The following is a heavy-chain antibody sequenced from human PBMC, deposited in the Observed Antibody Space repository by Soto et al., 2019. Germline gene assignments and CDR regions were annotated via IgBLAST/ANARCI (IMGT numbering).Heavy chain of an antibody. J-gene: IGHJ3*02. V-gene: IGHV3-30*04. Sequence: GESLKISCAASGFTFSSYAMHWVRQAPGKGLEWVAVISYDGSNKYYADSVKGRFTISRDNSKNTLYLQMNSLRAEDTAVYYCARSLSGSYHDAFDIWGQGTMVTVSS. CDR3: ARSLSGSYHDAFDI. CDR1: GFTFSSYA. D-gene: IGHD1-26*01. CDR2: ISYDGSNK.